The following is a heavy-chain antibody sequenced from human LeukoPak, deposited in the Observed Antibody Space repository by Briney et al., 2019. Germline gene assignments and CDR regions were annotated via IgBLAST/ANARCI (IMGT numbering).Heavy chain of an antibody. V-gene: IGHV3-30*18. CDR3: AKDLARTNGAFDI. Sequence: AGGSLRLSSAASGFTFSSYGMHWVRQAPGKGLEWGAVISDDGSNKYYADSVKGRFTISRDNSKNTLYLQMNSLRAEDTAVYYCAKDLARTNGAFDIWGQGTMVSVSS. D-gene: IGHD2-8*01. CDR1: GFTFSSYG. J-gene: IGHJ3*02. CDR2: ISDDGSNK.